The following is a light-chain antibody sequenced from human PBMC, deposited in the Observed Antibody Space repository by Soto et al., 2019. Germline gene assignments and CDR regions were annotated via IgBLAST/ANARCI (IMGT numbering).Light chain of an antibody. CDR3: QQSHSTPYT. CDR2: AAS. J-gene: IGKJ2*01. Sequence: DIQMTQSPFSLSASVGDRVTITCRASQSISSYLNWYQQKLGKAPKLLIYAASSLQSGVPSRFSGSVSGTDFTLTISSLQPEDFATYYCQQSHSTPYTFGQGTKLEIK. CDR1: QSISSY. V-gene: IGKV1-39*01.